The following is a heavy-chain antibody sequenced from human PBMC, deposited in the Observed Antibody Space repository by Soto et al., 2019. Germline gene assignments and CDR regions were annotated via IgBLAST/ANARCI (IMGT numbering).Heavy chain of an antibody. CDR2: ISYDGSNK. CDR3: AKDLVVVVVAATYAFDI. D-gene: IGHD2-15*01. CDR1: GVTFSSYG. J-gene: IGHJ3*02. V-gene: IGHV3-30*18. Sequence: GGSLRLSCAASGVTFSSYGMHWVRQAPGKGLEWVAVISYDGSNKYYADSVKGRFTISRDNSKNTLYLQMNSLRAEDTAVYYCAKDLVVVVVAATYAFDIWGQGTMVTVSS.